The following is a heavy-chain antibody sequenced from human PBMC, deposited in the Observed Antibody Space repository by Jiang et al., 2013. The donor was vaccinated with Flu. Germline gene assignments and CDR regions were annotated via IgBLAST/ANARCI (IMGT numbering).Heavy chain of an antibody. CDR3: ARLWPNYMQ. V-gene: IGHV4-39*01. D-gene: IGHD5-24*01. CDR1: GDSISKTKYY. J-gene: IGHJ4*02. CDR2: IFYNGDT. Sequence: GPGLVKPSETLSLTCTVSGDSISKTKYYWGWIRQSAGEGLEWIGMIFYNGDTYYNPSLKSRVTMSLDTSKNQFSLKLSSVTAADSAVFYCARLWPNYMQWGQGTQVTVSS.